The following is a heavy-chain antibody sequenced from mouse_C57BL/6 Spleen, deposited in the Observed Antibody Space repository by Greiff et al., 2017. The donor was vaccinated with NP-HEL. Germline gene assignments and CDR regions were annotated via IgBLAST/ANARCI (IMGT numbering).Heavy chain of an antibody. J-gene: IGHJ2*01. CDR1: GYSITSGYY. D-gene: IGHD2-3*01. CDR2: ISYDGSN. CDR3: ARGDDHSDY. V-gene: IGHV3-6*01. Sequence: EVQLQESGPGLVKPSQSLSLTCSVTGYSITSGYYWNWIRQFPGNKLEWMGYISYDGSNNYNPSLKNRISITRDTSKNQFFLKLNSVTTEDTATYYCARGDDHSDYWGQGTTLTVSS.